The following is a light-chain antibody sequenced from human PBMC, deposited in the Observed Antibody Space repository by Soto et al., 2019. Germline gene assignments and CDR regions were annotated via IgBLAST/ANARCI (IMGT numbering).Light chain of an antibody. CDR1: SSDVGGYKY. J-gene: IGLJ2*01. Sequence: QSVLTQPASVSGSPGQSITISCTGTSSDVGGYKYVSWYQQHPGKAPKLIIHEVSSRPSGVSSRFSGSKSGNTASLTISGLQAEDVADYYCSSYTSSATLVFGVGTKVTVL. CDR2: EVS. V-gene: IGLV2-14*01. CDR3: SSYTSSATLV.